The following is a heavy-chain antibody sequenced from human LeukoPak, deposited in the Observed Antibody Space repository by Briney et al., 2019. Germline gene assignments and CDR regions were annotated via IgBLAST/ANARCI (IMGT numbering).Heavy chain of an antibody. V-gene: IGHV3-11*01. CDR1: GFTFSDYY. CDR2: ISSSGSTI. CDR3: ARGPRQWWELPSGYFDY. J-gene: IGHJ4*02. Sequence: TGGSLRLSCAASGFTFSDYYMSWIRQAPGKGLEWVSYISSSGSTIYYADSVKGRFTISRDNAKNSLYLQMNSLRAEDTAVYYCARGPRQWWELPSGYFDYWGQGTLVTVSS. D-gene: IGHD1-26*01.